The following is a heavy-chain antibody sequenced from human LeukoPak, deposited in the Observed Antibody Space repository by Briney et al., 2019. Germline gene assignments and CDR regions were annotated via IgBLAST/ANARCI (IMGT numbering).Heavy chain of an antibody. J-gene: IGHJ6*04. V-gene: IGHV3-11*04. CDR2: ISSSGSTI. D-gene: IGHD3-9*01. Sequence: GGSLRLSCAASGFTFSDYYMSWIRQAPGKGLEWVSYISSSGSTIYYADSVKGRFTISRDNAKNSLYLQMNSLRAEDTAVYYCARVSDILTGYPYYYGMDVWGKGTTVTVSS. CDR1: GFTFSDYY. CDR3: ARVSDILTGYPYYYGMDV.